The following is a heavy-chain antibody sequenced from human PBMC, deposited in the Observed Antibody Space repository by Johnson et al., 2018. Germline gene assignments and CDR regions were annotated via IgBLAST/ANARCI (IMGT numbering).Heavy chain of an antibody. CDR2: INGGNGNT. J-gene: IGHJ6*03. V-gene: IGHV1-3*01. CDR3: VRDVYSNYYYFYMDV. CDR1: GYTFTYYA. Sequence: QVQLVESGAEVKKPGASVKVACKASGYTFTYYAMHWVRQAPGQRLEWMGWINGGNGNTKYSQKFQGRVTITRDRSASTAYMEMRSLSSEDQAVYYCVRDVYSNYYYFYMDVWGKGTTVTVSS. D-gene: IGHD2/OR15-2a*01.